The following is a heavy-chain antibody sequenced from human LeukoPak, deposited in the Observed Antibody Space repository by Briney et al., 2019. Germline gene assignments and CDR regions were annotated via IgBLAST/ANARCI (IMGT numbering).Heavy chain of an antibody. CDR1: GGSISSYY. V-gene: IGHV4-39*07. CDR2: IYYSGST. D-gene: IGHD2-15*01. J-gene: IGHJ6*02. CDR3: ARDGIYCSGGSCYPSYGMDV. Sequence: SETLSLTCTVSGGSISSYYWSWIRQPPGKGLEWIGSIYYSGSTYYNPSLKSRVTISVDTSKNQFSLKLSSVTAADTAVYYCARDGIYCSGGSCYPSYGMDVWGQGTTVTVSS.